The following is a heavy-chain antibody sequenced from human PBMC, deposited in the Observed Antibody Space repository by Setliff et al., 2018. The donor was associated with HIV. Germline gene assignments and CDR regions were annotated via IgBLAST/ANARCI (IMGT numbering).Heavy chain of an antibody. V-gene: IGHV1-8*01. Sequence: GASVKVSCKASGYTFINYDINWVRQATGQGLEWMGWMNPNSGNTGYSQKFQGRVTMTRNTSTSTAYMELSSLTSEDTAVYYCARAYSGSYPHYFDYWGQGTLVTVSS. D-gene: IGHD1-26*01. CDR1: GYTFINYD. CDR3: ARAYSGSYPHYFDY. J-gene: IGHJ4*02. CDR2: MNPNSGNT.